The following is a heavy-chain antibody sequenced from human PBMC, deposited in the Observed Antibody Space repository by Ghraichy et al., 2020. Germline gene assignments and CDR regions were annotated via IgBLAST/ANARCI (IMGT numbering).Heavy chain of an antibody. CDR1: GFTFSSYE. V-gene: IGHV3-48*03. CDR2: ISSSGSTI. J-gene: IGHJ6*02. CDR3: ARDRLIYEKHYYYYGMDV. Sequence: GGSLRLSCAASGFTFSSYEINWVRQTPGKGLEWVSYISSSGSTIYYADSVKGRFTISRDNAKNSLYLQMNSLRAEDTAVYYCARDRLIYEKHYYYYGMDVWGQGTTVTVSS. D-gene: IGHD5/OR15-5a*01.